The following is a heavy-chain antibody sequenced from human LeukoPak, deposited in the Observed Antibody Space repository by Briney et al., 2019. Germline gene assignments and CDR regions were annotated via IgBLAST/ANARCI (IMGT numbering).Heavy chain of an antibody. CDR2: IHYSGST. V-gene: IGHV4-59*01. Sequence: AETLSLTCTVSGDSISTYYWSWIRQPPGKGLEWIGYIHYSGSTNYNPSLMSRVTISVDTSKNQFSLHLRSVTAADTAMYYCAREGPSVYYFNYWGQGTLVTVSS. CDR3: AREGPSVYYFNY. CDR1: GDSISTYY. D-gene: IGHD5/OR15-5a*01. J-gene: IGHJ4*02.